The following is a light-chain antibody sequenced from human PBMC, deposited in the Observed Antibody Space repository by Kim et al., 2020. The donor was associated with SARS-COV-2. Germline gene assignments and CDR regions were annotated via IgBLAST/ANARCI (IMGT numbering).Light chain of an antibody. Sequence: DIVLTQYPGTLSLSPGERATLSCRASESVPNTHLAWYRQRPGQPPRLLIYGASSRATGIPDRISGSGSGRDFTLTISRLEPEDFAVYHCQQYGGSPVTFGGGTKVDIK. CDR1: ESVPNTH. V-gene: IGKV3-20*01. CDR3: QQYGGSPVT. J-gene: IGKJ4*01. CDR2: GAS.